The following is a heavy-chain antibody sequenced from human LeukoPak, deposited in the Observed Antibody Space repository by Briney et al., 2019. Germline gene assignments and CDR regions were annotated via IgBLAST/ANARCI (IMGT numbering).Heavy chain of an antibody. V-gene: IGHV4-30-4*02. CDR1: GGSISSGDYY. CDR2: IYYSGST. J-gene: IGHJ3*02. Sequence: SETLSLTCTVSGGSISSGDYYWSWIRQPPGKGLEWIGYIYYSGSTYYNPSLKSRVTISLDTSKNQSSLKLSSVTAADTAVYYCAGDGGNGGDAFDIWGQGTMVTVSS. D-gene: IGHD2-15*01. CDR3: AGDGGNGGDAFDI.